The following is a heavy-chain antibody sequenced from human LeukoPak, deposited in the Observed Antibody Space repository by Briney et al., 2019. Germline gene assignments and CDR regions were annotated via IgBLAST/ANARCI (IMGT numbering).Heavy chain of an antibody. J-gene: IGHJ2*01. CDR2: VSGSGGTT. CDR3: AKVTVSWYGDYGRGYFDL. D-gene: IGHD4-17*01. V-gene: IGHV3-23*01. Sequence: PGGTLRLSCAASGFTFSSYGMSWVRQAPGKGLEWVSAVSGSGGTTDYADSVKGRFTISRDNSKNTLYLQMNSLRAEDTAVYYCAKVTVSWYGDYGRGYFDLWGRGTPVTVSS. CDR1: GFTFSSYG.